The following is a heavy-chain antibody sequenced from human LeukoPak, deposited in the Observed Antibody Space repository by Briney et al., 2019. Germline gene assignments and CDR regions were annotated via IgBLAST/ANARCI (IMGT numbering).Heavy chain of an antibody. Sequence: ASVKVSCKASGYTFTGYYMHWVRQAPGQGLEWMGWINPNSGGTNYAQKFQGRVTMTRDKSISTAYMELSRLRSDDTAVYYCARDPIGYDSSGYLNWFDPWGQGTLVTVSS. CDR3: ARDPIGYDSSGYLNWFDP. CDR1: GYTFTGYY. CDR2: INPNSGGT. J-gene: IGHJ5*02. D-gene: IGHD3-22*01. V-gene: IGHV1-2*02.